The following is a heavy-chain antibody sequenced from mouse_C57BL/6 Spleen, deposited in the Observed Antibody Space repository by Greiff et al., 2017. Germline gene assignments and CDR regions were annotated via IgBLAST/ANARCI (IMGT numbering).Heavy chain of an antibody. CDR3: ARGRGFAD. Sequence: VQLKESGPGLVKPSQSLSLTCSVTGYSITSGYYWNWIRQFPGNKLEWMGYISYDGSNNYNPSLKNRISITRDTSKNQFFLKLNSVTTEDTATYYCARGRGFADWGQGTLVTVSA. CDR1: GYSITSGYY. V-gene: IGHV3-6*01. CDR2: ISYDGSN. J-gene: IGHJ3*01.